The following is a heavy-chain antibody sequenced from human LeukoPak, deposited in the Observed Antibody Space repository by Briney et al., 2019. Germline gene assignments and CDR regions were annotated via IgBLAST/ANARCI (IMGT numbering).Heavy chain of an antibody. D-gene: IGHD3-22*01. CDR2: IWFDGSNK. Sequence: PGGSLRLSCAASGFTFGSFGMHWVRQAPGKGLEWVAVIWFDGSNKYYIDSVKGRFTISRDNSKNTLYLQMTSLSAEDTAVYYCARTGYDSSGYWYYGMDVWGQGTTVTVSS. J-gene: IGHJ6*02. CDR3: ARTGYDSSGYWYYGMDV. V-gene: IGHV3-33*01. CDR1: GFTFGSFG.